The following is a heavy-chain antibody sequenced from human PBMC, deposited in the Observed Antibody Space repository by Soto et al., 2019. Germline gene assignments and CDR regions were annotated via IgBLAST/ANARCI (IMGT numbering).Heavy chain of an antibody. V-gene: IGHV3-21*04. Sequence: VQLVESGGGLVKPGGSLRLSCAASGFTFSSYSMNWVRQAPGKGLEWVSSISSSSSYIYYADSVKGRFTISRDNAKNSLYLQMNSLRAEDTAVYYCAKASYDSSGYYYVSAFDIWGQGTMVTVSS. CDR2: ISSSSSYI. CDR3: AKASYDSSGYYYVSAFDI. D-gene: IGHD3-22*01. J-gene: IGHJ3*02. CDR1: GFTFSSYS.